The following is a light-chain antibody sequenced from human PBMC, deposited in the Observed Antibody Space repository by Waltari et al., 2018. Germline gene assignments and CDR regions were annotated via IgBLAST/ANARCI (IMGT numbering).Light chain of an antibody. Sequence: QTVVTQEPSLSVSPGGLVTLTCALSSVSLSTTSYATWYQQTPGQAPRTLVYKANARSSEVPDRVAGSIRGNTAALPITGAEADDESDYYCAVYMGSGIWVFGGGTRLTVL. J-gene: IGLJ3*02. CDR3: AVYMGSGIWV. CDR2: KAN. CDR1: SVSLSTTSY. V-gene: IGLV8-61*01.